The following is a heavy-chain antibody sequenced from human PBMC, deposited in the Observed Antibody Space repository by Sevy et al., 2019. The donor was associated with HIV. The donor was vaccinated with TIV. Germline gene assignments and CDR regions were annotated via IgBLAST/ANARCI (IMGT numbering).Heavy chain of an antibody. CDR1: GFTFSSYE. Sequence: GGSLRLSCTASGFTFSSYEMNWVRLAPGKGLEWVSYISNSGSNIYYSDSVKGRFTISRDNAKNSLYLQMNSLRAEDTAVYYCARDLPPSATTVAHFDYWGRGTLVTVSS. V-gene: IGHV3-48*03. CDR3: ARDLPPSATTVAHFDY. D-gene: IGHD4-17*01. CDR2: ISNSGSNI. J-gene: IGHJ4*02.